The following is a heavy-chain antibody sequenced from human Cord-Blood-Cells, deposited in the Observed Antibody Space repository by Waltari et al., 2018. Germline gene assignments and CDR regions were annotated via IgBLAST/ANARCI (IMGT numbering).Heavy chain of an antibody. J-gene: IGHJ3*02. CDR1: GGSFSGYY. CDR2: INHSGST. CDR3: ARDIVGANDALDI. D-gene: IGHD1-26*01. V-gene: IGHV4-34*01. Sequence: QVQLQQWGAGLLKPSETLSLTCAVYGGSFSGYYWSWIRQPPGKGLEWIGEINHSGSTNYNPSLKSRVTISVDTSKNQFSLKLSSVTAADTAVYYCARDIVGANDALDIWGQGTMVTVSS.